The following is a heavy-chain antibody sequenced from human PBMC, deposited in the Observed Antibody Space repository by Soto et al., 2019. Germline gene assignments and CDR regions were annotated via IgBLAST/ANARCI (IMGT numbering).Heavy chain of an antibody. CDR2: ISYDGSNK. CDR1: GFTFSSYA. Sequence: QPGGSLRLSCAASGFTFSSYAMHWVRQAPGKGLEWVAVISYDGSNKYYADSVKGRFTISRDNSKNTLYLQMNSLRAEDTAVYYCARDRRSMYSNYVLDYWGQGTLVTVSS. J-gene: IGHJ4*02. CDR3: ARDRRSMYSNYVLDY. D-gene: IGHD4-4*01. V-gene: IGHV3-30-3*01.